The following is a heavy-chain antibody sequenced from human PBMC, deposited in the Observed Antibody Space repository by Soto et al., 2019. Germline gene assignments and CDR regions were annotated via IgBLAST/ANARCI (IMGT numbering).Heavy chain of an antibody. V-gene: IGHV4-39*01. CDR2: IFYSGST. Sequence: QLQLQESGPGLVKPSETLSLTCTVSGGSISSSSYYWGWIRQPPGKGLEWIGSIFYSGSTYYNPSLKSRVTISVDTSKNQFSLKLSSVTAADTAVYYCARHLTYCIAGSCYSDFPYYGMDVWGQGTTVTVSS. CDR3: ARHLTYCIAGSCYSDFPYYGMDV. D-gene: IGHD2-15*01. CDR1: GGSISSSSYY. J-gene: IGHJ6*02.